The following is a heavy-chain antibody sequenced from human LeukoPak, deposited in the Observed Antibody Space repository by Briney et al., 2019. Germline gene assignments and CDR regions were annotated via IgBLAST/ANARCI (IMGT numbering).Heavy chain of an antibody. Sequence: GGSLRLSCAASGFALNSYSLAWVRQAPGKGLEWVSSISSTSAYIHYADSVKGRFTISRDNSKNTLYLQMNSLRAEDTAVYYCAKSWGYSSGWSDYWGQGTLVTVSS. CDR3: AKSWGYSSGWSDY. CDR1: GFALNSYS. J-gene: IGHJ4*02. D-gene: IGHD6-19*01. CDR2: ISSTSAYI. V-gene: IGHV3-23*01.